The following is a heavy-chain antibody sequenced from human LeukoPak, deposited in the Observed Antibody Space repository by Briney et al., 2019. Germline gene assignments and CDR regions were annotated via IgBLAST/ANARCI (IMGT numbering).Heavy chain of an antibody. D-gene: IGHD3-22*01. J-gene: IGHJ3*02. CDR1: GGTFSSYA. V-gene: IGHV1-69*13. CDR2: IIPIFGTA. Sequence: SVKVSCKASGGTFSSYAISWVRQAPGQGLEWMGRIIPIFGTANYAQKFQGRVTITADESTSTAYMELRSLRSDDTAVYYCAREVDDYHSRDYSIDAFDIWGQGTMVTVSS. CDR3: AREVDDYHSRDYSIDAFDI.